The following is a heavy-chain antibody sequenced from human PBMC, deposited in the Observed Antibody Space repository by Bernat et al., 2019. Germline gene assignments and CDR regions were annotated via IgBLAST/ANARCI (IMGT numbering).Heavy chain of an antibody. Sequence: EVQLVESGGGLVQPGGSLRLSCAASGFTFSSYWMHWVRRAAGKGLVWVSRINSDGSSTSYADPAKGRFTICRDNAKNTLFLQMNSLRAEDTAVYYCIGGAPFDYWGQGTLVTVAS. CDR2: INSDGSST. CDR1: GFTFSSYW. J-gene: IGHJ4*02. D-gene: IGHD1-26*01. CDR3: IGGAPFDY. V-gene: IGHV3-74*01.